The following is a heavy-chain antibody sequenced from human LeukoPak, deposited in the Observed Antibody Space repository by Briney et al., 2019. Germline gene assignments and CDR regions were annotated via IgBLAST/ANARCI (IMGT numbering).Heavy chain of an antibody. V-gene: IGHV3-23*01. CDR1: GFTFSSYA. D-gene: IGHD2/OR15-2a*01. CDR2: IGSSGDIT. Sequence: PGGSLRLSCAASGFTFSSYAMSWVRQAPGMGLEWVSSIGSSGDITYYADSVKGRFTISRDDSKNTLYLQMNSLRGDDTAVYYCAKDGTSYYYIYYWGQGTLVTVSS. CDR3: AKDGTSYYYIYY. J-gene: IGHJ4*02.